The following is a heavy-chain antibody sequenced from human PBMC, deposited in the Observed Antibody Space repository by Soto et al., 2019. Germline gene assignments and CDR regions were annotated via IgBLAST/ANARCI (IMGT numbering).Heavy chain of an antibody. CDR2: INAGNGHT. V-gene: IGHV1-3*01. CDR1: GFTFTNYA. J-gene: IGHJ4*02. Sequence: QIQLVRSGTEVKKPGASVKVSCVTSGFTFTNYAIQWVRQAPGQRPEWVGWINAGNGHTRYSQNFQGRVTITRDTPASTVYMELSSLISEDAAVYYCARGIWTMTRGSYYFDNWGQGTLVTVSS. CDR3: ARGIWTMTRGSYYFDN. D-gene: IGHD3-10*01.